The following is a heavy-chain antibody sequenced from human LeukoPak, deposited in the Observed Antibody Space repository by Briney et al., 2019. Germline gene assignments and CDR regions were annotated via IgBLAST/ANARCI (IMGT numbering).Heavy chain of an antibody. CDR1: GYTFTGYY. CDR2: INANSGGT. J-gene: IGHJ4*02. Sequence: ASVKVSCKASGYTFTGYYMHWVRQAPGQGLEWMGWINANSGGTNYAQKFQGRVTMTRDTSISTAYMELSRLRSDDTAVYYCARVSSGSSLYYFDYWGQGTLVTVSS. V-gene: IGHV1-2*02. D-gene: IGHD1-26*01. CDR3: ARVSSGSSLYYFDY.